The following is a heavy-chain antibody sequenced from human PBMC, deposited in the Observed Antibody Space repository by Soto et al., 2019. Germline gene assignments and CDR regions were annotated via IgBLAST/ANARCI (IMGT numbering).Heavy chain of an antibody. CDR2: IYPGDSDT. J-gene: IGHJ4*02. Sequence: GESLTSSCKGSVYSFTTYWIGWVRQMPGRGLEWMGIIYPGDSDTRYSPSFQGQVTISADQSINTAYLQWSSLKASDTAMYYCASPQRYDCWSGYVFDYWAQGTLVTVSS. CDR3: ASPQRYDCWSGYVFDY. V-gene: IGHV5-51*01. D-gene: IGHD3-3*01. CDR1: VYSFTTYW.